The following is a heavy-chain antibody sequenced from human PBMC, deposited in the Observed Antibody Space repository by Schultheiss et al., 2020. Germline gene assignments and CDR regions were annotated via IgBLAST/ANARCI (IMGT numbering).Heavy chain of an antibody. V-gene: IGHV4-31*03. CDR2: IYYSGTT. J-gene: IGHJ4*02. CDR3: ARSFNSGSYNY. CDR1: GGSISSGGYY. Sequence: SCTVSGGSISSGGYYWSWIRQHPGKALEWIGYIYYSGTTYYNPSLKSRVTISVDTSKNQFSLKLSSVTAADTAVYYCARSFNSGSYNYWGQGTLVTVSS. D-gene: IGHD1-26*01.